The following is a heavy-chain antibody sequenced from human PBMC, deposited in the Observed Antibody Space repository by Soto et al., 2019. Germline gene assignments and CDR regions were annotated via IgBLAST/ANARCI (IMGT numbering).Heavy chain of an antibody. D-gene: IGHD6-6*01. Sequence: SETLSLTCTVSGDSISRGPYYWGWIRQPPGKGLDWIGSIYYTGITYYNPSFESRITISADSSKNQFSLRLTSVNAADTAVYYCARQGSSFRPPRPNWFDPWGQGTLVTVS. CDR3: ARQGSSFRPPRPNWFDP. CDR2: IYYTGIT. CDR1: GDSISRGPYY. J-gene: IGHJ5*02. V-gene: IGHV4-39*01.